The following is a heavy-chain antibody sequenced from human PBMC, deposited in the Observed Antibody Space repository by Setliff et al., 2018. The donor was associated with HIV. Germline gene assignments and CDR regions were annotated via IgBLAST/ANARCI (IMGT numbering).Heavy chain of an antibody. D-gene: IGHD2-21*02. CDR1: GYSFTSYW. CDR3: ARGVAALTASFDY. J-gene: IGHJ4*02. V-gene: IGHV5-51*01. CDR2: IFPGDSKM. Sequence: KISCKGSGYSFTSYWIAWVRQKPGKGLEWMGIIFPGDSKMHSSPSFQGRVTLSVDKSISTAYLQWSSLQTSDSGMYYCARGVAALTASFDYWGQGSLVTVSS.